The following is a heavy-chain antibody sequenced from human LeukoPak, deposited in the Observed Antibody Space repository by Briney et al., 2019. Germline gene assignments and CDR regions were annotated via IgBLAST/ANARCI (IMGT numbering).Heavy chain of an antibody. Sequence: GGSLRLSCAASGFTFSSYSMNWVRQAPGKGLEWVSSISSSSSYIYYADSVKGRSTISRDNAKNSLYLQMNSLRAEDTAVYYCASRITIFGVVTGVWGKGTTVTVSS. CDR3: ASRITIFGVVTGV. J-gene: IGHJ6*04. D-gene: IGHD3-3*01. CDR1: GFTFSSYS. CDR2: ISSSSSYI. V-gene: IGHV3-21*01.